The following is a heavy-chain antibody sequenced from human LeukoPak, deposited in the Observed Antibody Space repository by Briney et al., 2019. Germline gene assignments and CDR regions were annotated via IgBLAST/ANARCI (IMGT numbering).Heavy chain of an antibody. J-gene: IGHJ2*01. CDR1: GGSISSYY. Sequence: PSETLSLTCTVSGGSISSYYWSWIRQPPGKGLEWIGEINHSGSTNYNPSLKSQVTISVDTSKNQFSLKLSSVTAADTAVYYCAREPRIWSGYEYYRYFDLWGRGTLVTVSS. V-gene: IGHV4-34*01. CDR2: INHSGST. D-gene: IGHD5-12*01. CDR3: AREPRIWSGYEYYRYFDL.